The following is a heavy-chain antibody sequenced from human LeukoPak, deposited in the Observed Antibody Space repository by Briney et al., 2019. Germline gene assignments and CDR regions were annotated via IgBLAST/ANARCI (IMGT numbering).Heavy chain of an antibody. CDR1: GGXISSYY. D-gene: IGHD3-3*01. V-gene: IGHV4-59*01. J-gene: IGHJ6*02. Sequence: SETLSLTCTVSGGXISSYYCSWIRQPPGKGLEWIGYIYYSGSTNYNPSLKSRVTISVDTSKNQFSLKLSSVTAAGTAVYYCARGGPDFWSGYRLYGMDVWGQGTTVTVSS. CDR2: IYYSGST. CDR3: ARGGPDFWSGYRLYGMDV.